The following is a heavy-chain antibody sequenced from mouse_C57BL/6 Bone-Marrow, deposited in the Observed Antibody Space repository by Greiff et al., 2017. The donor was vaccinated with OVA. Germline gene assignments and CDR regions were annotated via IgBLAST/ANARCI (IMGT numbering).Heavy chain of an antibody. J-gene: IGHJ2*01. V-gene: IGHV5-17*01. Sequence: EVMLVESGGGLVKPGGSLKLSCAASGFTFSDYGMHWVRQAPEKGLEWVAYISSGSSTIYYADTVKGRFTISRDNAKNTLFLQMTSLRSEDTAMYYCAMNYDSGPWYLDYWGQGTTLTVSS. CDR3: AMNYDSGPWYLDY. CDR2: ISSGSSTI. D-gene: IGHD1-1*01. CDR1: GFTFSDYG.